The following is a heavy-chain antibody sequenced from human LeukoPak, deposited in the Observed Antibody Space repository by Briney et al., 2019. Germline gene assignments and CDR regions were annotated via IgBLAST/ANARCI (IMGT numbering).Heavy chain of an antibody. Sequence: SETLSLTCTVSGGSISSSYWSWIRQPPGKGLEWIGFIYYSGSTNYNPSLKSRVTISVDTSKNQFSLKLSSVTAADTAIYYCARQPPFDAFDIWGQGTMVTVSS. CDR2: IYYSGST. V-gene: IGHV4-59*08. CDR3: ARQPPFDAFDI. CDR1: GGSISSSY. J-gene: IGHJ3*02.